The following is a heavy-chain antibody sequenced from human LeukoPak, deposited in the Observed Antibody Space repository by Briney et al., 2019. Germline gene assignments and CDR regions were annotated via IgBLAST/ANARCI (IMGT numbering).Heavy chain of an antibody. CDR3: ARDGALDY. V-gene: IGHV3-30-3*01. D-gene: IGHD3-16*01. J-gene: IGHJ4*02. Sequence: GGSLRLSCAASGFTLSSYAMHWVRQAPGKGLEWVAVISYDGSNKYYADSVKGRFTISRDNSKNTLYLQMNSLRAEDTAVYYCARDGALDYWGQGTLVTVSS. CDR2: ISYDGSNK. CDR1: GFTLSSYA.